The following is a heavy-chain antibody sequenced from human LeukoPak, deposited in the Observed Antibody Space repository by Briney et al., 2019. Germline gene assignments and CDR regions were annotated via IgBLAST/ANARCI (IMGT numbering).Heavy chain of an antibody. CDR1: GFTFSSYA. Sequence: PGGSLRLSCAASGFTFSSYAMSWVRRAPGKGLEWVSAISGSGGSTYYADSVKGRFTISRDNSKNTLYLQMNSLRAEDTAVYYCAKDSSGWDGYFDYWGQGTLVTVSS. CDR2: ISGSGGST. D-gene: IGHD6-19*01. V-gene: IGHV3-23*01. CDR3: AKDSSGWDGYFDY. J-gene: IGHJ4*02.